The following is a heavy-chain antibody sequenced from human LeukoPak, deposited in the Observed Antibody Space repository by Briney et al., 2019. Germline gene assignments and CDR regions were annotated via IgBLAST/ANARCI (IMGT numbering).Heavy chain of an antibody. CDR1: GFTFDDYA. D-gene: IGHD1-14*01. CDR3: ARDESREPYYFDY. V-gene: IGHV3-9*01. CDR2: ISWNSGSI. Sequence: GGSLRLSCAASGFTFDDYAMHWVRQAPGKGLEWVSGISWNSGSIGYADSVKGRFTISRDDAKNSLYLQMNSLRAEDTALNYCARDESREPYYFDYWGQGTLVTVSS. J-gene: IGHJ4*02.